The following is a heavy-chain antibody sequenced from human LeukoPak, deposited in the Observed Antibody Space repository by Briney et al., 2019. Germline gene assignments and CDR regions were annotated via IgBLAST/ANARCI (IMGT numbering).Heavy chain of an antibody. CDR3: ARDGGIVGATGFDY. D-gene: IGHD1-26*01. Sequence: SETLSPTCAVSGGSISSSNWWSWVRQPPGKGLEWIGEIYHSGSTNYNPSLKSRVTISVDKSKNQFSLKLSSVTAADTAVYYCARDGGIVGATGFDYWGQGTLVTVSS. CDR1: GGSISSSNW. J-gene: IGHJ4*02. CDR2: IYHSGST. V-gene: IGHV4-4*02.